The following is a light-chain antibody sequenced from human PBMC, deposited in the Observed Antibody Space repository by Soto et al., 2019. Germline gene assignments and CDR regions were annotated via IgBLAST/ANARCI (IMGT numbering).Light chain of an antibody. CDR1: QSVSSY. J-gene: IGKJ5*01. CDR2: DAS. CDR3: QQYNEWPIT. Sequence: EIVLTQSPATLSLSPWERATLSCRASQSVSSYLAWYQQKPGQAPRLLIYDASNRATGIPARFSGSGSGTDFTLTISSLEPEDFAVYYCQQYNEWPITFGQGTRLEIK. V-gene: IGKV3-11*01.